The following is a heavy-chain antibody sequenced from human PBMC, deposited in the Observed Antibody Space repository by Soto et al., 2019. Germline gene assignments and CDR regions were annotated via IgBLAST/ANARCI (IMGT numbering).Heavy chain of an antibody. V-gene: IGHV3-30*18. Sequence: LRLSCAASGFTFSSYGMHWVRQAPGKGLEWVAVISYDGSNKYYADSVKGRFTISRDNSKNTLYLQMNSLRAEDTAVYYCAKDAYDSSGYYYDYYYGMDVWGQGTTVTVSS. J-gene: IGHJ6*02. D-gene: IGHD3-22*01. CDR2: ISYDGSNK. CDR3: AKDAYDSSGYYYDYYYGMDV. CDR1: GFTFSSYG.